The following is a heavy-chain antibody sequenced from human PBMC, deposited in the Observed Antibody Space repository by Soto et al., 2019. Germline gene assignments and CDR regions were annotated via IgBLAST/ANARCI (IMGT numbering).Heavy chain of an antibody. D-gene: IGHD1-26*01. CDR1: GFSFSSYA. J-gene: IGHJ4*02. CDR2: IGGSGVTT. CDR3: AKDLLTGSFSYFDS. Sequence: EVQLLESGGGWVQPGGSLRLSCAASGFSFSSYAMYWVRQAPGKGLEWVSSIGGSGVTTNYADSVKGRFTISRDKSKNTVYLEMSNLRAEDTAIFYCAKDLLTGSFSYFDSWGQGTLVTVSS. V-gene: IGHV3-23*01.